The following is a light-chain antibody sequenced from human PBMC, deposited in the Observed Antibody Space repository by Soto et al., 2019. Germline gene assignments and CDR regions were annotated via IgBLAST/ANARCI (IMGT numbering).Light chain of an antibody. CDR1: QSVSSSY. V-gene: IGKV3-20*01. Sequence: EIVLTQSPGTLSLSPGERATLSCRASQSVSSSYLAWYQQKPGQAPRLLIYGASSRATGIPDRFSGSGSGTDFTLTSSRLEPEDLAVYYCPQYGSSPTFGQGTKVEIK. J-gene: IGKJ1*01. CDR3: PQYGSSPT. CDR2: GAS.